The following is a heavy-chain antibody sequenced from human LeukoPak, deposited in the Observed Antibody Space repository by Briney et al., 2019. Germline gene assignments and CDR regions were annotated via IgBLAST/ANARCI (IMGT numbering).Heavy chain of an antibody. V-gene: IGHV4-4*08. CDR1: GVSVNSHY. CDR3: VRRDTGWNYFDY. CDR2: IYSTGES. D-gene: IGHD6-19*01. Sequence: SETLSLTCAVSGVSVNSHYWGWIRQPPGKGLQWIGDIYSTGESKYNPSLKSRVSISLDTSKSHLSLKLNSLLAADTAIYYCVRRDTGWNYFDYWGQGILVTVSS. J-gene: IGHJ4*02.